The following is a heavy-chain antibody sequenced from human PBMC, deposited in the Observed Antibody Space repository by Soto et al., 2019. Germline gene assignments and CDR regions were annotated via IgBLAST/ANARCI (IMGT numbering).Heavy chain of an antibody. V-gene: IGHV3-23*01. Sequence: EVQLLXXGGXXVXPGXXXXXXXXASGXTXXXXSMAXVRQTPEXXXEWVSGMSISGEKTFYADFVKGRFTXSRDSPKNTVYLQMNTLRAEDTAIYYCTRWDGFADLWGQGTLVTVSS. D-gene: IGHD1-26*01. CDR1: GXTXXXXS. J-gene: IGHJ4*02. CDR2: MSISGEKT. CDR3: TRWDGFADL.